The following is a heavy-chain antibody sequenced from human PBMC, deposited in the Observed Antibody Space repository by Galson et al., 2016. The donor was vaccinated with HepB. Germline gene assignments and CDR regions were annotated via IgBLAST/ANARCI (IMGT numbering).Heavy chain of an antibody. CDR3: ARAQWRQARRAAYFDF. CDR1: GFTFSDYW. D-gene: IGHD5-18*01. V-gene: IGHV3-7*04. Sequence: SLRLSCAASGFTFSDYWMNWVRQAPGQGLEWVANIKRDGSQIYYVDSVKGRFTISRDNFQNSLVLQMTSLRAEDTAVYYCARAQWRQARRAAYFDFWGQGALVTVSS. J-gene: IGHJ4*02. CDR2: IKRDGSQI.